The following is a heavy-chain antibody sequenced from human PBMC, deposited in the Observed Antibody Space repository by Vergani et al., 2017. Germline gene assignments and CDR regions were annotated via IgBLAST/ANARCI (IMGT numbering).Heavy chain of an antibody. CDR2: ISASGAPT. Sequence: EVQLLESGGDLVQPGGSLRLPCTASGFLFSPYVMSWARQAPGKGLEWVSGISASGAPTYYADAVKGRVTISRDNSKNTLYLQMNSLRVEDTGVYYCARAYGRYDWFDYWGQRTLVTVSS. V-gene: IGHV3-23*01. CDR1: GFLFSPYV. D-gene: IGHD1-20*01. J-gene: IGHJ4*01. CDR3: ARAYGRYDWFDY.